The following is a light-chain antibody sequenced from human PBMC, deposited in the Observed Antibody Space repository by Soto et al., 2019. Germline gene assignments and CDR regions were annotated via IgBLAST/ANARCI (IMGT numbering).Light chain of an antibody. Sequence: QLVLTQPPSASGNPGQRLTISCSGSTSNILRNYVYWYRQLPGTAPRLLISMNDQRPSGVPDRFSGSKSGTSASLAISGLRSEDEADYYCASWDDSLSGDVFGTGTKVTVL. J-gene: IGLJ1*01. CDR1: TSNILRNY. CDR3: ASWDDSLSGDV. CDR2: MND. V-gene: IGLV1-47*01.